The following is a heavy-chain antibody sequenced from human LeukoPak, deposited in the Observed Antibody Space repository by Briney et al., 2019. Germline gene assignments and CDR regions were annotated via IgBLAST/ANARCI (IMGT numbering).Heavy chain of an antibody. J-gene: IGHJ5*02. V-gene: IGHV3-30*18. Sequence: QPGGSLRLSCAASGFTFSSYGMPWVRQAPGKGLEWVAVISYDGSNKYYADSVKGRFTISRDNSKNTLYLQMNSLRAEDTAVYYCAKDLTLHSVVVPAAIDWFDPWGQGTLVTVSS. D-gene: IGHD2-2*01. CDR1: GFTFSSYG. CDR2: ISYDGSNK. CDR3: AKDLTLHSVVVPAAIDWFDP.